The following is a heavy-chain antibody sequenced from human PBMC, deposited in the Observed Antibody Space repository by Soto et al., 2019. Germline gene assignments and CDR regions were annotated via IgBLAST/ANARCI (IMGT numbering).Heavy chain of an antibody. J-gene: IGHJ2*01. CDR3: AKKVSGMVTRVAYWYFDL. V-gene: IGHV3-23*01. Sequence: EVQLLESGGGLVQPGGSLRLSCATSGFTYSSYAMSWVRQAPGKGLEWVSGISGGGDATFYADSVKGRVTISRDNSKNTLYLQMNSLRAEDTALYYCAKKVSGMVTRVAYWYFDLWGRGTLVTVSS. D-gene: IGHD4-17*01. CDR2: ISGGGDAT. CDR1: GFTYSSYA.